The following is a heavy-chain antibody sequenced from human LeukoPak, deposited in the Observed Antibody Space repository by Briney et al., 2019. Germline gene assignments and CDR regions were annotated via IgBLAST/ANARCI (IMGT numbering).Heavy chain of an antibody. J-gene: IGHJ6*02. D-gene: IGHD3-22*01. Sequence: ASVKVSCKTSGGTFSSSAITWVRQAPGQGLEWMGGIIPIFGTANYAQKFQGRVTITADESTSTAYMELSSLRSEDTAVYYCASSYYDSSGYYLFKDSPYYYGMDVWGQGTTVTVSS. V-gene: IGHV1-69*13. CDR1: GGTFSSSA. CDR3: ASSYYDSSGYYLFKDSPYYYGMDV. CDR2: IIPIFGTA.